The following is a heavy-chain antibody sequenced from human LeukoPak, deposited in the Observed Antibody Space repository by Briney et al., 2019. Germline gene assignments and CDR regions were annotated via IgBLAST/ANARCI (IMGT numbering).Heavy chain of an antibody. CDR1: GYTFTSYG. V-gene: IGHV1-18*01. J-gene: IGHJ6*02. CDR3: ARDRASSGSYCYYGMDV. D-gene: IGHD3-22*01. Sequence: ASVKVSCKASGYTFTSYGISWVRQAPGQGLEWMGWISAYNGNTNYAQKLQGRVTMTTDTSTSTAYMELRSLRSDDTAVYYCARDRASSGSYCYYGMDVWGQGTTVTVSS. CDR2: ISAYNGNT.